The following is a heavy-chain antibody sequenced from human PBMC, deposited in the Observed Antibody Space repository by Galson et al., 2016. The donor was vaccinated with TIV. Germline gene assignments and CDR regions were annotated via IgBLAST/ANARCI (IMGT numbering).Heavy chain of an antibody. V-gene: IGHV4-4*07. J-gene: IGHJ6*01. CDR2: IYSSGGT. Sequence: SETLSLTCTISDGSITGYYWSWVRQSAGKGLEWIGRIYSSGGTNHNPSLQSRVTMSVDTSKNHLTLKMTSVTAADTAVYYCVRDSGIAMTGTLLQEHLWG. CDR1: DGSITGYY. CDR3: VRDSGIAMTGTLLQEHL. D-gene: IGHD6-19*01.